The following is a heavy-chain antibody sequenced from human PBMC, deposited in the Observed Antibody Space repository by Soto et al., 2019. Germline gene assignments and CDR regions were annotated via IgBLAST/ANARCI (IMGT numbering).Heavy chain of an antibody. J-gene: IGHJ4*02. V-gene: IGHV4-59*08. CDR2: ISSSGST. CDR1: GGSISNYY. CDR3: ARNPGFY. Sequence: SETLSLTCTVSGGSISNYYWSWIRQPPGKGLEWIGYISSSGSTNYNPSLKSRVTISVDTSKNQFSLKLSSVTAADTAVYYCARNPGFYWGQGTLVTVSS. D-gene: IGHD3-9*01.